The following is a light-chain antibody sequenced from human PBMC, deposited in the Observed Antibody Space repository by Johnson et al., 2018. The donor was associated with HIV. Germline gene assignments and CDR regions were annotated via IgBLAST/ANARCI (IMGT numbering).Light chain of an antibody. CDR2: DNH. CDR3: GTWDSSQVV. J-gene: IGLJ1*01. Sequence: QSVLTQPPSVSAAPGQKVTISCSGNNSNFGNYYLSWYQHLPGTAPKLLIYDNHKRPSGIPDRFSGSKSGTSATLGITGLQTADEADYYCGTWDSSQVVFGTGTKVTVL. CDR1: NSNFGNYY. V-gene: IGLV1-51*01.